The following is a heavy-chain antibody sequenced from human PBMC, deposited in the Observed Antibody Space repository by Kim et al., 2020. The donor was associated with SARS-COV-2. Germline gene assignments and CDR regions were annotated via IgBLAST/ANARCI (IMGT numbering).Heavy chain of an antibody. J-gene: IGHJ6*02. V-gene: IGHV3-15*01. Sequence: GGSLRLSCAASAFTFSNAWMSWVRQAPGKGLEWVGRIKSKTDGGTSDYAAPVRGRITISRDDSKNTLYLQMNSLEIEDTAVYYCAPDRRLGETTYDYGMDVWGQGTTVTVSS. CDR2: IKSKTDGGTS. CDR3: APDRRLGETTYDYGMDV. CDR1: AFTFSNAW. D-gene: IGHD3-10*01.